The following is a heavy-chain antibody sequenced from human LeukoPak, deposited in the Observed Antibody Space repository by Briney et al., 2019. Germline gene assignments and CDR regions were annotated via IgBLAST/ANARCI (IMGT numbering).Heavy chain of an antibody. CDR3: ARVPTVTFFDY. CDR2: IYLSGST. Sequence: PSETLSLTSTVSGVSLTSNSYYWGWIRQPPGKGLEWIGSIYLSGSTYYNPSLKSRVTISVDTSKNQFSLKLSSVTAADTALYYCARVPTVTFFDYWGQGTLVTVSS. J-gene: IGHJ4*02. D-gene: IGHD4-17*01. CDR1: GVSLTSNSYY. V-gene: IGHV4-39*07.